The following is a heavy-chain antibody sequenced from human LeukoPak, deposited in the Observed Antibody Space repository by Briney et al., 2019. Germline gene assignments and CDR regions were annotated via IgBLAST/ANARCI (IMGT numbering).Heavy chain of an antibody. CDR3: ARDYYDSSDPRADYYYGMDV. Sequence: ASVTLSFTASGYTFTIYYMHWVRQAPGQGHGWMGIINPSGGSTSYAQKFQGRVTMTRDTSTSTVYMELSSLRSEDTAVYYCARDYYDSSDPRADYYYGMDVWGQGTTVTVSS. CDR2: INPSGGST. J-gene: IGHJ6*02. V-gene: IGHV1-46*01. D-gene: IGHD3-22*01. CDR1: GYTFTIYY.